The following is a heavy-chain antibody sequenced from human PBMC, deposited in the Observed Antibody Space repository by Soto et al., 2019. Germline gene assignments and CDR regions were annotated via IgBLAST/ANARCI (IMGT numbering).Heavy chain of an antibody. CDR3: ARGGSGSYWG. D-gene: IGHD3-10*01. V-gene: IGHV3-7*04. Sequence: EVQLVESGGGLVQRGGSLRHSCAASGFTFSSYWMSWVRQAPGKGLEWVANIKQDGSEKYYVDSVKGRFTISRDNAKNSLYVQMNGLRAEDTAVYYCARGGSGSYWGWGQGTLVTVSS. CDR2: IKQDGSEK. J-gene: IGHJ4*02. CDR1: GFTFSSYW.